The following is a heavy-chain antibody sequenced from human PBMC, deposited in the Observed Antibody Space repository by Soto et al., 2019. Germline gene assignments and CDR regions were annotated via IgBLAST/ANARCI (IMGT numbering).Heavy chain of an antibody. D-gene: IGHD1-26*01. V-gene: IGHV3-30*18. Sequence: GGSLRLSCAASGFTFSSYGMHWVRQAPGKGLEWVAVISYDGSNKYYADSVKGRFTISRDNSKNTLYLQMNSLRAEDTAVYYCAKGGPGKKGATYYYYGMDVWGQGTTVTVSS. CDR1: GFTFSSYG. CDR2: ISYDGSNK. J-gene: IGHJ6*02. CDR3: AKGGPGKKGATYYYYGMDV.